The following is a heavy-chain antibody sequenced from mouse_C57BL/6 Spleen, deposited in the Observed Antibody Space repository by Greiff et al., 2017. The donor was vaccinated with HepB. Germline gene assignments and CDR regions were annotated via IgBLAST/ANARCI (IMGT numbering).Heavy chain of an antibody. CDR3: ARRGDGPYYAMDY. CDR1: GYTFTSYW. V-gene: IGHV1-55*01. CDR2: IYPGSGST. J-gene: IGHJ4*01. Sequence: QVQLQQPGAELVKPGASVKMSCKASGYTFTSYWITWVKQRPGQGLEWIGDIYPGSGSTNYNEKFKSKAKLTVETSSSTAYMQRSSLTSEDSAVYYCARRGDGPYYAMDYWGQGTSVTVSS. D-gene: IGHD2-3*01.